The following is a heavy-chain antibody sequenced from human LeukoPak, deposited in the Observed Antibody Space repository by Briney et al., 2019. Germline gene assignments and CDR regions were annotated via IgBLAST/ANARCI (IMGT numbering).Heavy chain of an antibody. CDR3: ARRVTIFGVVTHFDAFDI. V-gene: IGHV4-34*01. CDR2: IYYSGST. D-gene: IGHD3-3*01. Sequence: PSETLSLTCAVYGGSFSGYYWSWIRQPPGKGLEWIGSIYYSGSTYYNPSLKSRVTISVDTSKNQFSLKLSSVTAADTAVYYCARRVTIFGVVTHFDAFDIWGQGTMVTVSS. J-gene: IGHJ3*02. CDR1: GGSFSGYY.